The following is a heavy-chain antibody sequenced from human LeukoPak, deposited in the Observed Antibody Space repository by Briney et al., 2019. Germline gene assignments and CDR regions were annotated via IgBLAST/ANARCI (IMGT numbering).Heavy chain of an antibody. D-gene: IGHD6-13*01. CDR2: IRDNGDNT. Sequence: GGSLRLSCAASGFTFSNYALSWVRQAPGKGLEWVSGIRDNGDNTYYADPVKGRFTISRDNSKNTLYLHMNSLSAEDTALYFCAKARGYSSSSSFDYWGQGTLVAVSS. J-gene: IGHJ4*02. CDR1: GFTFSNYA. V-gene: IGHV3-23*01. CDR3: AKARGYSSSSSFDY.